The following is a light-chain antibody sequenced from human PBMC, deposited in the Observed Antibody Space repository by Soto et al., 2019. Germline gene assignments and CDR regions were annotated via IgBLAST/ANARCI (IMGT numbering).Light chain of an antibody. CDR3: SSYTTRNTEA. J-gene: IGLJ1*01. V-gene: IGLV2-14*03. Sequence: QSALTQPASVSGSPGQSITISCIGTSSDVGPFNYVSWYQHHPGKAPKLIIYDVTDRPSGVSNRFSASKSGNTASLTISGLQAEDEADYYCSSYTTRNTEAFVTGTKVSVL. CDR2: DVT. CDR1: SSDVGPFNY.